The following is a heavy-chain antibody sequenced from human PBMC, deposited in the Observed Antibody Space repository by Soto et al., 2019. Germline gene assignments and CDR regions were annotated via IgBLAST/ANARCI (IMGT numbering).Heavy chain of an antibody. Sequence: EVQLVESGGGLVQPGGSLRLSCAASGFTFSTSWMTWVRQAPGQGLEWVANMKQDGREYYYVESVKGRFTIARDNDKNSLFLQMNILRVEDTGVYYCARSMGWRDAFDIWGQGTVVTVSS. CDR1: GFTFSTSW. D-gene: IGHD3-10*01. J-gene: IGHJ3*02. CDR2: MKQDGREY. CDR3: ARSMGWRDAFDI. V-gene: IGHV3-7*01.